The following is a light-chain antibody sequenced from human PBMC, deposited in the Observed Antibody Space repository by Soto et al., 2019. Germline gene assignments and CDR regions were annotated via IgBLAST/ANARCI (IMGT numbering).Light chain of an antibody. CDR2: DVT. CDR3: FSYTRSGTGV. CDR1: SSDVGGYNH. V-gene: IGLV2-14*01. Sequence: QSALTQPASVSGSPGQSITISCTGTSSDVGGYNHVSWYQQHPGKVPQLMIYDVTIRPSGVSSRFSGSKSGNTASLTISGLQAEDEANCYCFSYTRSGTGVFGGGTKVTVL. J-gene: IGLJ3*02.